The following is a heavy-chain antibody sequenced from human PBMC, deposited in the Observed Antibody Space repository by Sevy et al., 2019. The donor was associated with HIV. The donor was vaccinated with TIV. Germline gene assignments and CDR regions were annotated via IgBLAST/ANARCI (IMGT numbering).Heavy chain of an antibody. CDR2: LYSGGST. J-gene: IGHJ2*01. CDR3: AKIRGVKWYFDL. CDR1: GFTVSSNY. V-gene: IGHV3-53*01. Sequence: GGSLRLSCAASGFTVSSNYVSWVRQAPGKGLEWVSTLYSGGSTYYGDSVKGRFTISRDDSKNMLFLQLNSLTVEDTAVSFCAKIRGVKWYFDLWGRGTLVTVSS. D-gene: IGHD2-8*02.